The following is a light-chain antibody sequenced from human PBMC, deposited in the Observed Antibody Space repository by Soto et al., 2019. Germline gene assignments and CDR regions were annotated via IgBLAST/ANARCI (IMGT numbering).Light chain of an antibody. CDR3: PQYGSSPYT. J-gene: IGKJ2*01. CDR2: DAS. V-gene: IGKV3D-20*01. CDR1: QSVSSSY. Sequence: EIVLTQSPATLSLSPGERATLSCGASQSVSSSYLAWYQQKPGLAPRLLIYDASSRATGIPDRFSGSGSGTDFTLTISRLEPEDFGVYYCPQYGSSPYTCGQGTKLEIK.